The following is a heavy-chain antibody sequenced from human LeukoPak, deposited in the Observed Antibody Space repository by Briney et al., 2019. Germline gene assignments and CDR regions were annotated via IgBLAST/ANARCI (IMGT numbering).Heavy chain of an antibody. CDR1: GFTFGDYS. J-gene: IGHJ4*02. V-gene: IGHV3-49*03. CDR3: TVGLLHSSYDSSGYYFDS. Sequence: GGSLRLSCTASGFTFGDYSMSWFRQAPGKGLEWVGFIRSKAYGGTTEYAASVKGRFSISRDDSKSIAYLQMNSLKTEDTAVYYCTVGLLHSSYDSSGYYFDSWGQGTRVTVSS. CDR2: IRSKAYGGTT. D-gene: IGHD3-22*01.